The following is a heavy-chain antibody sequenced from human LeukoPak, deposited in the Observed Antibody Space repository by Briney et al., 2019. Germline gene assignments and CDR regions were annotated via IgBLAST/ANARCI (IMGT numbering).Heavy chain of an antibody. J-gene: IGHJ4*02. CDR1: GFTFSSYE. D-gene: IGHD3-10*01. V-gene: IGHV3-48*03. CDR3: ARGRVNYGSGTYYNVFDY. Sequence: PGGSLRLSCAASGFTFSSYEMNWVRQAPGKGLEWVSNISTSGGNIYYADSVKGRFTISRDNAKNSPYLQMNSLRVEDTAVYYCARGRVNYGSGTYYNVFDYWGQGTLVTVSS. CDR2: ISTSGGNI.